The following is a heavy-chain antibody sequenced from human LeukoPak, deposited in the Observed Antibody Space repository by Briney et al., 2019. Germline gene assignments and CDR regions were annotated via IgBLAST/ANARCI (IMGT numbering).Heavy chain of an antibody. J-gene: IGHJ4*02. CDR2: IYYSGST. Sequence: PSETLSLTCTVSGGSISSNYWSWIRQPPGKGLEWIGYIYYSGSTNYNPSLKSRVTISVDTSKNQFSLKLSSVTAADTAVYYCASGWSGDCFDYWGQGTLVTVSS. V-gene: IGHV4-59*01. D-gene: IGHD3-3*01. CDR3: ASGWSGDCFDY. CDR1: GGSISSNY.